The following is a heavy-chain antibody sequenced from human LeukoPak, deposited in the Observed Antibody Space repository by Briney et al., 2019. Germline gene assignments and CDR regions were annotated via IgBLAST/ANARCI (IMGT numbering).Heavy chain of an antibody. CDR3: ARGPLEYSGSYFFDY. CDR2: IYYSGST. V-gene: IGHV4-59*01. Sequence: SETLSLTCTVSGGSISSYYWSWIRQPPGKGLEWIGYIYYSGSTNYNPSLKSRVTISVDTSKNQFSLKLSSVTAADTAVYYCARGPLEYSGSYFFDYWGQGTLVTVSS. D-gene: IGHD1-26*01. J-gene: IGHJ4*02. CDR1: GGSISSYY.